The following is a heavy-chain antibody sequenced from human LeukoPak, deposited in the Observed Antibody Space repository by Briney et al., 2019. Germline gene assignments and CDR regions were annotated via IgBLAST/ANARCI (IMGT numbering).Heavy chain of an antibody. D-gene: IGHD2-2*01. CDR1: GWSFNDYY. CDR2: INARGDT. CDR3: VRGQVPAARGYNWFDP. V-gene: IGHV4-34*01. J-gene: IGHJ5*02. Sequence: SETLSLTCAVYGWSFNDYYWNWIRQPPGKGLERIGEINARGDTNYNPSLKSRVTISVDTSKKQFSLRFTSTIAADTAVYYCVRGQVPAARGYNWFDPWGQGTLVTVSS.